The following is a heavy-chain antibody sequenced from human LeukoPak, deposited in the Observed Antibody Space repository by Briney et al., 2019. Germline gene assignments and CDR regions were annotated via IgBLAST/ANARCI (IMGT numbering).Heavy chain of an antibody. J-gene: IGHJ4*02. Sequence: GGSLRLSCAASGFTFSSYAMHWVRQAPGKGLEWVAVISYDGSNKYYADSVKGRFTISRDNSKNTLYLQMNSLRAEDTAVYYCARTLSGGPPVRYWGQGTLVTVSS. V-gene: IGHV3-30*04. D-gene: IGHD2-15*01. CDR3: ARTLSGGPPVRY. CDR2: ISYDGSNK. CDR1: GFTFSSYA.